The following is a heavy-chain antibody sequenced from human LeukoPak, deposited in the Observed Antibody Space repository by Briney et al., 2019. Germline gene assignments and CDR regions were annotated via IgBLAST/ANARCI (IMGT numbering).Heavy chain of an antibody. CDR1: GFTFSSYA. D-gene: IGHD6-19*01. CDR2: ISGSGGST. J-gene: IGHJ6*02. V-gene: IGHV3-23*01. CDR3: AKGKFLAVAGTYYYYYGMDV. Sequence: GGSMRLSCAASGFTFSSYAMSWVRQAPGEGLEWVSAISGSGGSTYYADSVKGRFTISRDNSKNTLYLQMNSLRAEDTAVYYCAKGKFLAVAGTYYYYYGMDVWGQGTTVTVSS.